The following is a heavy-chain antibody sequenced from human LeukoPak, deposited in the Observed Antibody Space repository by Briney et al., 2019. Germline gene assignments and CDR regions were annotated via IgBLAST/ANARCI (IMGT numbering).Heavy chain of an antibody. CDR2: ISSTGSTT. CDR3: ARDAYGSGREWDY. J-gene: IGHJ4*02. Sequence: GGSLRLSCTASGFTISSYEMNWVRQAPGKGLEWVSYISSTGSTTYYADSVKSRFTISRDNAKNSLNLQMTSLRADDTAVYYCARDAYGSGREWDYWGQGTLVTVSS. D-gene: IGHD3-10*01. CDR1: GFTISSYE. V-gene: IGHV3-48*03.